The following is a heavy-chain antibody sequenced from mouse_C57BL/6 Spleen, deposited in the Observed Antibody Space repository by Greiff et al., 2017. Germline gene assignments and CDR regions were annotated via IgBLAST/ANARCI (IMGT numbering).Heavy chain of an antibody. V-gene: IGHV3-6*01. J-gene: IGHJ3*01. CDR3: ARGGELPWFAY. Sequence: EVQLLESGPGLVKPSQSPSLTCSVTGYSITSGYYWNWIRQFPGNKLEWMGYISYDGSNNYNPSLKNRISITRDTSKNQFFLKLNSVTTEDTATYYCARGGELPWFAYWGQGTLVTVSA. CDR1: GYSITSGYY. CDR2: ISYDGSN.